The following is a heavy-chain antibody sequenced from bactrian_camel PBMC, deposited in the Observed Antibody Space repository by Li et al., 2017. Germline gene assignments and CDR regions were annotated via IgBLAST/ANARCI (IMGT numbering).Heavy chain of an antibody. J-gene: IGHJ4*01. D-gene: IGHD7*01. V-gene: IGHV3S10*01. CDR3: AARFVVARVCLNLVDYNY. CDR1: GFTFNIWD. CDR2: IARLGST. Sequence: DVQLVESGGGLVQPGGSLRLSCAGSGFTFNIWDMSWVRQAPGKERERVASIARLGSTYYADSVKGRITITRDNAKSTVYLQMNSLKPDDTGMYYCAARFVVARVCLNLVDYNYWGQGTQVTVS.